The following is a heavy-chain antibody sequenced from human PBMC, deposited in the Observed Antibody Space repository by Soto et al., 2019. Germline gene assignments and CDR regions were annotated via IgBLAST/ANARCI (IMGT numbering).Heavy chain of an antibody. Sequence: ASVKVSFKASGYTFTSYGISWVRQAPGQGLEWMGWISAYNGNTNYAQKLQGRVTMTTDTSTSTAYMELRSLRSDDTAVYYCARGGRLTTAGLGFDYWGQGTLVTVSS. D-gene: IGHD4-17*01. CDR2: ISAYNGNT. J-gene: IGHJ4*02. CDR1: GYTFTSYG. CDR3: ARGGRLTTAGLGFDY. V-gene: IGHV1-18*01.